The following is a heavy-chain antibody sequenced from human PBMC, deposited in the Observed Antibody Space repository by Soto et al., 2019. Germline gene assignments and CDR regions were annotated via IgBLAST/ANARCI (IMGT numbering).Heavy chain of an antibody. J-gene: IGHJ6*02. V-gene: IGHV1-2*04. CDR3: ARVKAYDSSGYSPDAGMDV. Sequence: GASVKVSCKXSGYTFTGYYMHWVRQAPGQGLEWMGWINPNSGGTNYAQKFQGWVTMTRDTSISTAYMELSRLRSDDTAVYYCARVKAYDSSGYSPDAGMDVWGQGTTVTV. CDR1: GYTFTGYY. D-gene: IGHD3-22*01. CDR2: INPNSGGT.